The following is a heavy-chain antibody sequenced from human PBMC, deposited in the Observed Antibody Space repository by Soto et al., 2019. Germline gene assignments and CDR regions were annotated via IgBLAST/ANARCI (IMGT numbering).Heavy chain of an antibody. CDR1: GFTFSSYG. Sequence: QVQLVESGGGVVQPGRSLRLSCAASGFTFSSYGMHWVRQAPGKGLEWVSVIWYDGSNKYYADSVKGRFTISRDNSKNTLFLQMNSLRAEDTAVYYCARMYSWSYNDFDYWGQGTLVTVSS. V-gene: IGHV3-33*01. D-gene: IGHD1-26*01. CDR2: IWYDGSNK. J-gene: IGHJ4*02. CDR3: ARMYSWSYNDFDY.